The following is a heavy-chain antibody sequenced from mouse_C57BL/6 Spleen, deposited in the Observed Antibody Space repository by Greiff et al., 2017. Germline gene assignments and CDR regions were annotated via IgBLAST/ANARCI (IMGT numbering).Heavy chain of an antibody. CDR1: GYTFPDHT. V-gene: IGHV1-78*01. D-gene: IGHD2-4*01. J-gene: IGHJ2*01. CDR2: IYPRDGST. Sequence: QVQLQQSDAELVQPGASVKISCKVSGYTFPDHTSHWMKQRPEQGLVWIGCIYPRDGSTKYNEKFKGKATLTADKSASTAYMQLNSLTSEDSAVYFCGDYEGRYWGQGTTLTVSS. CDR3: GDYEGRY.